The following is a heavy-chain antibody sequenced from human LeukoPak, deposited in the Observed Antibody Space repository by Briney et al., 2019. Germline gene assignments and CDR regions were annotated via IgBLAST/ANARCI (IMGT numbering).Heavy chain of an antibody. CDR1: GFTFDDYD. J-gene: IGHJ6*03. D-gene: IGHD2-8*01. V-gene: IGHV3-20*04. Sequence: GGSLRLSCAASGFTFDDYDMNWVRQAPGKGLEWVSGINWNGDTTGYADSLKGRFTISRDSSKNILYLQMNSLRAEDTAVYYCAKDRCSNGIGCYYYYMDVWGKGTTVTISS. CDR3: AKDRCSNGIGCYYYYMDV. CDR2: INWNGDTT.